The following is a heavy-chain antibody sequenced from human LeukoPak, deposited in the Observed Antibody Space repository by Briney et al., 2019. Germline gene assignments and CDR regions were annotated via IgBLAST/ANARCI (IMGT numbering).Heavy chain of an antibody. D-gene: IGHD5-18*01. J-gene: IGHJ6*02. CDR2: ISDSGGST. CDR1: GGTFSSYA. Sequence: ASVKVSCKASGGTFSSYAISWVRQAPGKGLEWVSGISDSGGSTYYADSVKGRFTISRDNSKNTLYLQMNSLRAEDTAVYYCAKPQLWNYYYGMDVWGQGTTVTVSS. V-gene: IGHV3-23*01. CDR3: AKPQLWNYYYGMDV.